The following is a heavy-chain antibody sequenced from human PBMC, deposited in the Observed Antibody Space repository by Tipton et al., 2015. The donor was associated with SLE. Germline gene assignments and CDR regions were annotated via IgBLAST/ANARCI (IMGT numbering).Heavy chain of an antibody. CDR3: AREGYSSGWTEVHCFDP. Sequence: TLSLTCTVSGGSISSYYWSWIRQPPGKGLEWIGYIYYSGSTNYNPSLKSRVTISVDTSKNQFSLKLSSVTAADTAVYYCAREGYSSGWTEVHCFDPWGQGTLVTVSS. J-gene: IGHJ5*02. CDR1: GGSISSYY. D-gene: IGHD6-19*01. CDR2: IYYSGST. V-gene: IGHV4-59*01.